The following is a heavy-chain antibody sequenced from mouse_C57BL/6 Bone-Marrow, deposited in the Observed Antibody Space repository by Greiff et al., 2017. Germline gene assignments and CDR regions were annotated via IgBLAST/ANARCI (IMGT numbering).Heavy chain of an antibody. J-gene: IGHJ4*01. V-gene: IGHV1-69*01. CDR1: GYTFTSYW. Sequence: VQLQQPGAELVMPGASVKLSCKASGYTFTSYWMHWVKQRPGQGLEWIGEIDPSDSYTNYNLKFKGKSTLTVDKSSSTAYMQLSSLTSEDSAVYYCARRGNYFYAMDYWGQGTSVTVSS. D-gene: IGHD2-1*01. CDR3: ARRGNYFYAMDY. CDR2: IDPSDSYT.